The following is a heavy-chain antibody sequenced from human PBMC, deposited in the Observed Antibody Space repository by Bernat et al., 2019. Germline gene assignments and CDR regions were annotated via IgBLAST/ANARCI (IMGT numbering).Heavy chain of an antibody. V-gene: IGHV3-33*01. CDR1: GFTFSSYG. CDR3: ARDKGVAANDACDI. D-gene: IGHD6-19*01. CDR2: IWYDGSNK. Sequence: QVQLVESGGGVVQPGRSLRLSCAASGFTFSSYGMHWVRQAPGKGLEWVAVIWYDGSNKYYADSVKGRFTISRDNSKNTLYLQMNSLRAEDTAVYYCARDKGVAANDACDIWGQGTMVTVSS. J-gene: IGHJ3*02.